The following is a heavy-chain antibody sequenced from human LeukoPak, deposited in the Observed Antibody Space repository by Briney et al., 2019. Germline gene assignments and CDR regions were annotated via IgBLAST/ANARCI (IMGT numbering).Heavy chain of an antibody. V-gene: IGHV3-23*01. J-gene: IGHJ4*02. CDR1: GFTFSSYA. CDR3: AKHPRGPVVITAHFDY. CDR2: ISGSGGST. Sequence: QSGGSLRLSCAASGFTFSSYAMSWVRQAPGKGLEWVSAISGSGGSTYYADSVKGRFTISRDNSKNTLYLQMNSLRAEDTAVYYCAKHPRGPVVITAHFDYWGQGTLVTVSS. D-gene: IGHD3-22*01.